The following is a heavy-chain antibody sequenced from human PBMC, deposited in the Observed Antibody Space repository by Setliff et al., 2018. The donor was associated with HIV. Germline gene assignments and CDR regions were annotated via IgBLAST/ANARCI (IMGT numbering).Heavy chain of an antibody. CDR1: GGSVSSRGYY. CDR2: ILYGGNT. V-gene: IGHV4-39*02. D-gene: IGHD2-8*01. J-gene: IGHJ3*02. Sequence: SETLSLTCTVSGGSVSSRGYYWGWIRQPPGKGPEWIANILYGGNTYYNPSLKSRVTISVDTSKNHFSLKLNSVPAADTAVYFCARPTTGVGGGAAFDIWGQGTMVTVSS. CDR3: ARPTTGVGGGAAFDI.